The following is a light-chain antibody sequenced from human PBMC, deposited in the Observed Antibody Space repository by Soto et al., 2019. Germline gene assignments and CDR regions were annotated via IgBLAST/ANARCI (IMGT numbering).Light chain of an antibody. CDR3: QQYYSHPPT. Sequence: DIVMTQSPDFLAVSLGERATINCKSSQSLLYSSNNKNYLTWYQQKPGQPPKMIIYWASSRKSGVPDRFSGSGSGTDFTLTISSLQAEDVAVYYCQQYYSHPPTFGQGTKVEVK. CDR1: QSLLYSSNNKNY. J-gene: IGKJ1*01. CDR2: WAS. V-gene: IGKV4-1*01.